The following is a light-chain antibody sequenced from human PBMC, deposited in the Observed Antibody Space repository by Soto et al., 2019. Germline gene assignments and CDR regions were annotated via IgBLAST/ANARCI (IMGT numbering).Light chain of an antibody. CDR2: DVT. J-gene: IGLJ2*01. CDR3: SSYTITSTVI. Sequence: QSVLTQPASVSGSPGQSITISCTGTSSDIGVYSYVSWYQQHPGKAPKLMIYDVTNRPSGVSSRFSGSKSGNTASLTISGLRAEDEAHYYCSSYTITSTVIFGGGTKLTVL. V-gene: IGLV2-14*01. CDR1: SSDIGVYSY.